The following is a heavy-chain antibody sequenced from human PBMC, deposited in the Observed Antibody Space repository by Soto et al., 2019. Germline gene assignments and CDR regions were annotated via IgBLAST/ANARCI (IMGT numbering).Heavy chain of an antibody. CDR2: IYYSGST. D-gene: IGHD4-17*01. CDR1: GGSISSYY. J-gene: IGHJ5*02. CDR3: ASYYGGNSLNWFDP. Sequence: PSETLSLTCTVSGGSISSYYWSWIRQPPGKGLEWIGYIYYSGSTNYNPSLKSRVTISVDTSKNQFSLKLSSVTASDTAVYYCASYYGGNSLNWFDPWGQGTLVTVSS. V-gene: IGHV4-59*12.